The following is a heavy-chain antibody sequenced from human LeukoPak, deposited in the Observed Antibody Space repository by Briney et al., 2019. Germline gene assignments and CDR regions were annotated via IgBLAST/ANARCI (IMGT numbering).Heavy chain of an antibody. CDR2: IYTSGTT. J-gene: IGHJ3*02. D-gene: IGHD2-21*01. CDR1: GGSISSYF. V-gene: IGHV4-4*07. Sequence: SETLSLTCTVSGGSISSYFYNWIRQPAGKGLEWIGRIYTSGTTNYNPSLKSRVTMSVDTSNNHFSLKLRSVTAADTAVYYCARDNGAYCGGDCWHAFDIWGQGTMVTVPS. CDR3: ARDNGAYCGGDCWHAFDI.